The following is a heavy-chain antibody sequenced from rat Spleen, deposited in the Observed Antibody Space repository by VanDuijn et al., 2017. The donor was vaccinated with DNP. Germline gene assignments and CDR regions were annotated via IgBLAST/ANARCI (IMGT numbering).Heavy chain of an antibody. D-gene: IGHD1-9*01. Sequence: EVQVVESGGGLVQPGRSMKLSCAASGFTFGDYNMAWVRQAPNKGLEWVATIIYDGIRTYYRDSVRGRFTISRDNAKSTLSLQMDSLRSEDTATYYCATHTTGITYWFAYWGQGTLVTVSS. CDR3: ATHTTGITYWFAY. V-gene: IGHV5S10*01. CDR1: GFTFGDYN. CDR2: IIYDGIRT. J-gene: IGHJ3*01.